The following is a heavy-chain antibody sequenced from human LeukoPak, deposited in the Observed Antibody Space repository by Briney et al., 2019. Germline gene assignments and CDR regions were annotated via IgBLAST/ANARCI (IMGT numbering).Heavy chain of an antibody. CDR1: GYTFTSYA. CDR2: INGGNGNT. D-gene: IGHD1-7*01. CDR3: ARDAWNYKFTIHSYYYGMDV. J-gene: IGHJ6*02. Sequence: GASVKVSCKASGYTFTSYAMHWVRQAPGQRLEWMGWINGGNGNTRYSQKLQGRVTITRDTSANTVYMELSSLRSGDTAAYYCARDAWNYKFTIHSYYYGMDVWGQGTTVTVSS. V-gene: IGHV1-3*01.